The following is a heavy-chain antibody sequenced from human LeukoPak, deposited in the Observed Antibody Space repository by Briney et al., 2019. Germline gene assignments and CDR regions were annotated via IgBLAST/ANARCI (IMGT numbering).Heavy chain of an antibody. Sequence: SETLSLTCTVSGGSISSYYWSWIRQHPGKGLEWIGYIYYSGSTYCNPSLKSRVTISVDTSKNQFSLKLSSVTAADTAVYYCAREIIGGFNPGAYWGQGTLVTVSS. J-gene: IGHJ4*02. V-gene: IGHV4-59*06. CDR1: GGSISSYY. D-gene: IGHD3-16*02. CDR3: AREIIGGFNPGAY. CDR2: IYYSGST.